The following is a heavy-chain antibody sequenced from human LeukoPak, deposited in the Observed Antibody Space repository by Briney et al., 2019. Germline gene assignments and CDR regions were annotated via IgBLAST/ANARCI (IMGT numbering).Heavy chain of an antibody. CDR2: IYTSGST. CDR3: ARDLITIFSDAFDI. D-gene: IGHD3-9*01. J-gene: IGHJ3*02. V-gene: IGHV4-4*07. CDR1: GGSISSYY. Sequence: KPSETLSLTCTVSGGSISSYYWSWIRQPAGKGLEWIGRIYTSGSTNYNPSLKSRVTMSVDTSKNQFSLRPSSVTAADTAVYYCARDLITIFSDAFDIWGQGTMVTVSS.